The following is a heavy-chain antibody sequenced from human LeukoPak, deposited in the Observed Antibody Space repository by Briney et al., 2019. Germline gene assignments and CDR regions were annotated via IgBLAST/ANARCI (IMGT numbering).Heavy chain of an antibody. V-gene: IGHV1-69*05. CDR3: ARSFIVGATAGDASDWFDP. Sequence: SVKVSCKASGGTFSSYAISWVRQAPGQGLEWMGGIIPIFGTANYAQKFQGRVTITTDESTSTAYMELSSLRSEDTAVYYCARSFIVGATAGDASDWFDPWGQGTLVTVSS. D-gene: IGHD1-26*01. J-gene: IGHJ5*02. CDR2: IIPIFGTA. CDR1: GGTFSSYA.